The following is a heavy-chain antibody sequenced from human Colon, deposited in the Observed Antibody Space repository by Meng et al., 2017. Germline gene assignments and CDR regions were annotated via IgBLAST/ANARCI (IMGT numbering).Heavy chain of an antibody. Sequence: QVQLQESGPGLVKPSGTRSPTCIVSGGSITSSDWWSWVRQTPGKGLEWIGETYQNGRPNYNPSLKGRVTISVDKSKNQFSLKLSSVTAADTAVYYCASFPPPGKQWLVTDYWGQGTLVTVSS. CDR1: GGSITSSDW. CDR2: TYQNGRP. J-gene: IGHJ4*02. V-gene: IGHV4-4*02. CDR3: ASFPPPGKQWLVTDY. D-gene: IGHD6-19*01.